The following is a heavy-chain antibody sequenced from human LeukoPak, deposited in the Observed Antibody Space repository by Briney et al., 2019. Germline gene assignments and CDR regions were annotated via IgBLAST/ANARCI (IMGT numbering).Heavy chain of an antibody. CDR1: GFTLSSYW. V-gene: IGHV3-74*01. J-gene: IGHJ5*02. CDR2: IDTDVSST. CDR3: AKETPQATVTTLGDWFDP. D-gene: IGHD4-17*01. Sequence: PGGSLRLSCAASGFTLSSYWMHWVRQAPGKGLVWVSRIDTDVSSTNYADSVKGRFTISRDNAKSTLYLQMNSLRAEDTAVYYCAKETPQATVTTLGDWFDPWGQGTLVTVSS.